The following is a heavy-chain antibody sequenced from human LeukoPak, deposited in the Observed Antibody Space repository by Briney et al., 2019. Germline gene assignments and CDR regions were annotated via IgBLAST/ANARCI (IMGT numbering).Heavy chain of an antibody. J-gene: IGHJ4*02. CDR1: GYTFTGYY. Sequence: GASVKVSCKASGYTFTGYYMHWVRQAPGQGLEWMGWINPNRGGTNYAQKFQGRVTMTRDTSISTAYMELSRLRSDDTAVYYWASPQLGMSTDYWGQGTLVTVSS. V-gene: IGHV1-2*02. CDR3: ASPQLGMSTDY. D-gene: IGHD7-27*01. CDR2: INPNRGGT.